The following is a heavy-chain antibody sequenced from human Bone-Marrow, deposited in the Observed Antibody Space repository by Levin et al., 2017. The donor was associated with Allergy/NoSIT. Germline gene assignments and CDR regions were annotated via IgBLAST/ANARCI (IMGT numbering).Heavy chain of an antibody. CDR1: GGSMSDYY. CDR3: ARGDISTWDGFDY. J-gene: IGHJ4*02. V-gene: IGHV4-59*01. CDR2: ISYTGRT. Sequence: SETLSLTCTVSGGSMSDYYWSWIRQPPGKGLEWIGYISYTGRTSYNPSLISRVTISLDTSKNKFSLNLSSVSASDTAVYYCARGDISTWDGFDYWGQGTLVTVSS. D-gene: IGHD6-13*01.